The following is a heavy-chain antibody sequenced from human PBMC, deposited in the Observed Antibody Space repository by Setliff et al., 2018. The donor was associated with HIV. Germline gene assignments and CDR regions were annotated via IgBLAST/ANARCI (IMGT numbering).Heavy chain of an antibody. CDR3: ARPRLHNYYYYGMDV. V-gene: IGHV4-39*07. J-gene: IGHJ6*02. Sequence: PSETLSLTCTVSGGSISSSSYYWGWIRQPPGKGLEWIGSIYYSGNTYYNPSLKSRVTISVDTSTNQFSLKLSSVTAADTAVYYCARPRLHNYYYYGMDVWGQGTTVTVSS. CDR2: IYYSGNT. CDR1: GGSISSSSYY. D-gene: IGHD2-21*02.